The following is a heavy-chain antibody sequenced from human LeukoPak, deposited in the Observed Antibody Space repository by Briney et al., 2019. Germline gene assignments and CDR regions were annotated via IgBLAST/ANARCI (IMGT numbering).Heavy chain of an antibody. CDR2: IYYSGST. D-gene: IGHD3-10*01. CDR1: GGSISSYY. CDR3: ARLQVGWSYGSGRYYFDY. V-gene: IGHV4-59*01. J-gene: IGHJ4*02. Sequence: SETLSLTCTVSGGSISSYYWSWIRQPPGKGLEWIGYIYYSGSTNYNPSLKSRVTISVDTSKNQFSLKLSSVTAADTAVYYCARLQVGWSYGSGRYYFDYWGQGTLVTVSS.